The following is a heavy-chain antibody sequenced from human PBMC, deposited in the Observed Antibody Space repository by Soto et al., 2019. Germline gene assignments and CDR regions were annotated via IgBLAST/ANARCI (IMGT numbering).Heavy chain of an antibody. J-gene: IGHJ5*02. D-gene: IGHD3-22*01. V-gene: IGHV4-59*02. CDR2: MYFGGSF. Sequence: QMQLQASGPGLVKPSETLSLTCNVSGASVSHGYWSWIRQPPGKGLEWIGFMYFGGSFNYNPSLTSRATLSVETSKNQFSMKLTSVTASDTAVYCCARSYYDSTGFAVDPWGQGTLVTVSS. CDR1: GASVSHGY. CDR3: ARSYYDSTGFAVDP.